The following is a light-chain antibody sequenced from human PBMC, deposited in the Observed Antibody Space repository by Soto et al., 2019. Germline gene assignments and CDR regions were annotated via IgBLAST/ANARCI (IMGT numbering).Light chain of an antibody. J-gene: IGKJ1*01. V-gene: IGKV1-5*03. CDR3: QHYNSSSEA. CDR1: QTISSW. Sequence: DIQMTQSPSTLSGSVGDRVSITCRASQTISSWSAWYQQKPGKAPKLLIYKASTLKSGFPSRFSGSGSGTEFTLTISSLQPDDFATYYCQHYNSSSEAFGQGTKVDIK. CDR2: KAS.